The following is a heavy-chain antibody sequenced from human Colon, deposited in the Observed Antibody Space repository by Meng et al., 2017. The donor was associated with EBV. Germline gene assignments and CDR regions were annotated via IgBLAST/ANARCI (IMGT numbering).Heavy chain of an antibody. J-gene: IGHJ5*02. CDR1: GGSISSGGHY. Sequence: HVHLPVSVPTLSPPPQPRSRTCTFSGGSISSGGHYGSWIRQHPGKGLEWIGYIHSSGSTYYNPSLRSRLTISVDTSKNQFSLKLSSVTAADTAVYYCARASYGSGSPLGESWFDPWGQGTLVTVSS. CDR2: IHSSGST. D-gene: IGHD3-10*01. V-gene: IGHV4-31*03. CDR3: ARASYGSGSPLGESWFDP.